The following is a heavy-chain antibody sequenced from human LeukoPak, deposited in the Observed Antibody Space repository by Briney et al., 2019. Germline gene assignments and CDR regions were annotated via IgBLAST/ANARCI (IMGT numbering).Heavy chain of an antibody. Sequence: PGGSLRLSCAASGFTFRSYGMHWVRQAPGKGLEWVTFIRYDGSNKYYTDSVEGRFTIPRDNSKNTLYLQMNSLRTEDTAVYYCARDVVVIRLGYWGQGTLVTVSS. J-gene: IGHJ4*02. CDR3: ARDVVVIRLGY. D-gene: IGHD2-21*01. CDR2: IRYDGSNK. CDR1: GFTFRSYG. V-gene: IGHV3-30*02.